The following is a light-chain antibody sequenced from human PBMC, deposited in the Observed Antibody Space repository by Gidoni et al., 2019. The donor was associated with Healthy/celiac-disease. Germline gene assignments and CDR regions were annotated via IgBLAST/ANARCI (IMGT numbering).Light chain of an antibody. CDR2: DAS. CDR3: QQRSNWPRSWT. V-gene: IGKV3-11*01. J-gene: IGKJ1*01. Sequence: EIVLTQPPATLSLSPGERATLSCRASPCVSIYLAWYQQKPGQAPRLLNYDASNRATGIPARFSGSGSGTDVTLTNSSLEPEDFAVYYCQQRSNWPRSWTFGQGTKVEIK. CDR1: PCVSIY.